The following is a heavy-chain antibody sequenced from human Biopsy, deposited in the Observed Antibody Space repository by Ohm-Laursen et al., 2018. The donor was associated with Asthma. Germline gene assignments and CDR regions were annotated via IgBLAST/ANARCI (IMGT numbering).Heavy chain of an antibody. D-gene: IGHD6-19*01. CDR2: ISYDGSSI. CDR3: AKEGVAGTHIED. CDR1: RFTYE. V-gene: IGHV3-30*04. J-gene: IGHJ4*02. Sequence: SLRLSCTASRFTYEMHWVRQAPGKGLEWVAVISYDGSSIYYADSVKGRFTISRDNSKNTPSLQMNSLTAEDTAVYYCAKEGVAGTHIEDWGQGTLVTVSS.